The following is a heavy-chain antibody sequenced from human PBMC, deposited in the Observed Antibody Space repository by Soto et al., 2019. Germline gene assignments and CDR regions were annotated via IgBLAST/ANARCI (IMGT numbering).Heavy chain of an antibody. CDR1: GGSFSGYY. CDR3: ARTTDAFDI. V-gene: IGHV4-34*01. D-gene: IGHD1-1*01. CDR2: INHSGGT. Sequence: PSETLSLTCAVYGGSFSGYYWSWIRQPPGKGLEWIGEINHSGGTNYNPSLKSRVTISVDTSKNQFSLKVNSVTAADTAVYYCARTTDAFDIWGQGTMVTVSS. J-gene: IGHJ3*02.